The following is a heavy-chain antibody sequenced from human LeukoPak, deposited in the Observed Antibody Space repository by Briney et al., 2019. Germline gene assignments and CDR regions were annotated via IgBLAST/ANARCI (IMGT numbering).Heavy chain of an antibody. CDR1: GFTFSSYW. CDR2: IKQDGSEK. D-gene: IGHD2-2*03. V-gene: IGHV3-7*03. CDR3: AKDGSWIFHNWFDP. J-gene: IGHJ5*02. Sequence: GGSLRLSCAASGFTFSSYWMSWVRQAPGKGLEWVANIKQDGSEKYYVDSVKGRFTISRDNAKNSLYLQMSSLRAEDTAVYYCAKDGSWIFHNWFDPWGQGTLVTVSS.